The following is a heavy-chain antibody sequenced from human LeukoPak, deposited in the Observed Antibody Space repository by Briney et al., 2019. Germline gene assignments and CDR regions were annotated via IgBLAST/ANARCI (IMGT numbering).Heavy chain of an antibody. V-gene: IGHV4-30-4*08. Sequence: SETLSLTCTVSGGSISSGDYYWSWIRQPPGKGLEWIGYIYYSGSTYYNPSLKSRVTISVDTSKNQFSLKLSSVTAADTAVYYCAREFSGSLDHWFDPWGRGTLVTVSS. CDR3: AREFSGSLDHWFDP. CDR2: IYYSGST. D-gene: IGHD1-26*01. J-gene: IGHJ5*02. CDR1: GGSISSGDYY.